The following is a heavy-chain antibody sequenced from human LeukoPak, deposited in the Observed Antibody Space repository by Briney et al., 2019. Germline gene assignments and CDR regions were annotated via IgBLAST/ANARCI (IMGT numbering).Heavy chain of an antibody. CDR1: GFTFSSYA. CDR3: AKDGYGSGWFLEY. V-gene: IGHV3-23*01. D-gene: IGHD6-19*01. Sequence: GGSLILSCAASGFTFSSYAMTWVRQAPGKGLEWVSAISGSRGSRGSTYYADSVKGRFTISRDNSKSTLYLQMNNLRAEDTAVYYCAKDGYGSGWFLEYWGQGTLVTVSS. CDR2: ISGSRGSRGST. J-gene: IGHJ4*02.